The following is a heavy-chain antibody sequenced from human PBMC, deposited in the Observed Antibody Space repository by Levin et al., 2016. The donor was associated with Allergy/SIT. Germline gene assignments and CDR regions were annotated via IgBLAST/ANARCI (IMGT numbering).Heavy chain of an antibody. V-gene: IGHV4-34*01. CDR3: ALTTGQWLVRSFDY. J-gene: IGHJ4*02. CDR2: INHSGST. Sequence: WIRQPPGKGLEWIGEINHSGSTNYNPSLKSRVTISVDTSKNQFSLKLSSVTAADTAVYYCALTTGQWLVRSFDYWGQGTLVTVSS. D-gene: IGHD6-19*01.